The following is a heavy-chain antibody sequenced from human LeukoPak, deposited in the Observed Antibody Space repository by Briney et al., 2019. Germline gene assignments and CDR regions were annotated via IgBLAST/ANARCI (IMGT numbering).Heavy chain of an antibody. V-gene: IGHV3-21*01. Sequence: GGSLRRSCAASGFTFSSYSMNWVRQAPGKGLEWVSSISSSSSYIYYADSVKGRFTISRDNAKNSLYLQMNSLRAEDTAVYYCARVMGSKWGKFDYWGQGTLVTVSS. CDR2: ISSSSSYI. CDR1: GFTFSSYS. J-gene: IGHJ4*02. D-gene: IGHD3-10*01. CDR3: ARVMGSKWGKFDY.